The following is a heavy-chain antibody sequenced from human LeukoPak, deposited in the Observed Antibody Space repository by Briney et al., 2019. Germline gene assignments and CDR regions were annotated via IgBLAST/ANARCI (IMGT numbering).Heavy chain of an antibody. CDR1: GYSINSGYF. V-gene: IGHV4-38-2*01. J-gene: IGHJ4*02. Sequence: SETLSLTCAVSGYSINSGYFWGWIRQPPGKGLEWIGSIYHSGSTYYNPSLKSRVTMSVDTSKNQFSLKLSSVTAADTAVYYCVRHVPHSGDYGSGSYPFDYWGQGTLVTVSS. D-gene: IGHD3-10*01. CDR3: VRHVPHSGDYGSGSYPFDY. CDR2: IYHSGST.